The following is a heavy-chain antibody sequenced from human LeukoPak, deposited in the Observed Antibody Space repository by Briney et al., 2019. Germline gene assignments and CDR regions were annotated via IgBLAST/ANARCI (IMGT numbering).Heavy chain of an antibody. D-gene: IGHD3-10*01. CDR3: AGYGSGSCYKAFDF. CDR1: GGSVSSGSYY. J-gene: IGHJ4*02. CDR2: IYYTGSS. V-gene: IGHV4-61*01. Sequence: SETLSLTCTVSGGSVSSGSYYWSWIRQPPGKGLEWIGYIYYTGSSYYNPSLKSRATTSIDMSKNQFSLKLTSMTAADTAVYYCAGYGSGSCYKAFDFWGQGILVTVSS.